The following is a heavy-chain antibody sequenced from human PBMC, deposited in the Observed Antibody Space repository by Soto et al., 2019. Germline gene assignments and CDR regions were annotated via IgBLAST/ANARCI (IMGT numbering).Heavy chain of an antibody. CDR1: GRSISSSSYY. CDR2: IYYSGST. J-gene: IGHJ4*02. CDR3: ASSYGHSSGWYEGYYFDY. D-gene: IGHD6-19*01. V-gene: IGHV4-39*01. Sequence: SETLSLTCTVSGRSISSSSYYWGWIRQPPGKGLEWLGSIYYSGSTYYNPSLKSRVTISVDTSKNQFSLKLSSVTAADTAVYYCASSYGHSSGWYEGYYFDYWGQGTLVTVS.